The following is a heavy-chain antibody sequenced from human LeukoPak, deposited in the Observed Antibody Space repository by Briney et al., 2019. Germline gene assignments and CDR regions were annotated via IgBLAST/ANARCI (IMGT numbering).Heavy chain of an antibody. CDR3: ARGEQQLVRLLLDWFDP. CDR2: IYYSGST. V-gene: IGHV4-31*03. J-gene: IGHJ5*02. D-gene: IGHD6-13*01. CDR1: GGSISSGGYY. Sequence: SETLSLTCTVSGGSISSGGYYWSWIRQHPGKGLEWIGYIYYSGSTYYNPSLKSRVTISVDTSKNQFSLKLSSVTAADTAVCYCARGEQQLVRLLLDWFDPWGQGTLVTVSS.